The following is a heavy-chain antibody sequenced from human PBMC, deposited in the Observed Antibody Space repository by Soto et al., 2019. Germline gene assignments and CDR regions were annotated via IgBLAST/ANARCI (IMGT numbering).Heavy chain of an antibody. J-gene: IGHJ5*02. CDR2: IYYSGST. CDR1: GGSISSGDYY. Sequence: SETLSLTCTVSGGSISSGDYYWSWIRQPPGKGLEWIGYIYYSGSTYYNPSLKSRVTISVDTSKNQLSLKLSSVTAADTAVYYCARGIETLRLDWFDPWGQGTLVTVSS. D-gene: IGHD5-12*01. CDR3: ARGIETLRLDWFDP. V-gene: IGHV4-30-4*01.